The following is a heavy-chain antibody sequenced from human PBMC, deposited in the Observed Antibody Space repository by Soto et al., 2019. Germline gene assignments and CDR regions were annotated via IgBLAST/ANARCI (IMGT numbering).Heavy chain of an antibody. Sequence: NPSETLSLTCTVSGGSISSSSYYWGWIRQPPGKGLEWIGSIYYSGSTYYNPSLKSRVTISVDTSKNQFSLKLSSVTAADTAVYYCARRKIRSGPYYFDYWGQGTLVTVSS. CDR3: ARRKIRSGPYYFDY. V-gene: IGHV4-39*01. D-gene: IGHD3-3*01. J-gene: IGHJ4*02. CDR1: GGSISSSSYY. CDR2: IYYSGST.